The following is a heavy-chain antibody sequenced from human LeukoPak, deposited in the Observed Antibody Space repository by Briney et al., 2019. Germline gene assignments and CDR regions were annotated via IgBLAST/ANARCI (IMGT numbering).Heavy chain of an antibody. CDR3: ARASRWYYDSSGYYPYYYYYGMDV. CDR2: IYYSGST. D-gene: IGHD3-22*01. V-gene: IGHV4-59*12. CDR1: GGSISSYY. Sequence: SETLSLTCTVSGGSISSYYWSWIRQPPGKGLEWIGSIYYSGSTNYNPSLKSRVTISVDTSKNQFSLKLSSVTAADTAVYYCARASRWYYDSSGYYPYYYYYGMDVWGQGTTVTVSS. J-gene: IGHJ6*02.